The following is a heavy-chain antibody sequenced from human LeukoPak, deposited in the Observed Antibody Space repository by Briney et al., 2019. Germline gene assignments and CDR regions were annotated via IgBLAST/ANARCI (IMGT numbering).Heavy chain of an antibody. CDR2: IYSGGST. Sequence: GGSLRLSCAASGFTVSRNYMTWVRQAPGKGLEWVSVIYSGGSTYYADSVKGRFTISRDNSKNTLYLQMNSLRAEDTAVYYCARGIGGRDDDAFDIWGQGTMVTVSS. D-gene: IGHD5-24*01. J-gene: IGHJ3*02. V-gene: IGHV3-53*01. CDR3: ARGIGGRDDDAFDI. CDR1: GFTVSRNY.